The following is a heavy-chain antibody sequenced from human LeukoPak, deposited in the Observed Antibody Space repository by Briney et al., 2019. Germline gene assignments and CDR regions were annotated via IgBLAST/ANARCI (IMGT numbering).Heavy chain of an antibody. J-gene: IGHJ4*02. CDR1: GFTFSSYG. V-gene: IGHV3-30*03. CDR3: AGDRSYDFWSGYSTPDY. CDR2: ISYDGSNK. Sequence: GGSLRLSCAASGFTFSSYGMHWVRQAPGKGLEWVAVISYDGSNKYYADSVKGRFTISRDNSKNTLYLQMNSLRAEDTAVYYCAGDRSYDFWSGYSTPDYWGQGTLVTVSS. D-gene: IGHD3-3*01.